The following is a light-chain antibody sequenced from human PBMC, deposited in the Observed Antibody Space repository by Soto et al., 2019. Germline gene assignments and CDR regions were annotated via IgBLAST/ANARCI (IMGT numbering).Light chain of an antibody. V-gene: IGKV2-30*01. Sequence: DVVMTQSPLSLPVILGQPASISCRSSQGLVYSNGNTYLNWFQQRPGKSPRRLIYKGSNRDPGAPDRFSVRGSGTDFTLKISRVEAEDVGVYYCMQGTHWPWTFGQVIEVEIK. CDR1: QGLVYSNGNTY. J-gene: IGKJ1*01. CDR2: KGS. CDR3: MQGTHWPWT.